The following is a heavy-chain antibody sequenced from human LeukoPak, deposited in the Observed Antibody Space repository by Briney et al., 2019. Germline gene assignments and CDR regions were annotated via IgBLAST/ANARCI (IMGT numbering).Heavy chain of an antibody. Sequence: GGSLRLSCAASGFTFSTYAMSWVRRAPGKGLEWVSTISGSGDTTNYADSVKGRFTISRDNSKNMLYLQMNSLRTEDRAVYYCGVAEGDYWGQGTLVTVSS. J-gene: IGHJ4*02. V-gene: IGHV3-23*01. CDR1: GFTFSTYA. CDR3: GVAEGDY. CDR2: ISGSGDTT. D-gene: IGHD5/OR15-5a*01.